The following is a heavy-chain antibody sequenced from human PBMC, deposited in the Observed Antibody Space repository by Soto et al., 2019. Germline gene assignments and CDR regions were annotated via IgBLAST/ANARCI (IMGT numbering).Heavy chain of an antibody. CDR2: ISGSGGRS. J-gene: IGHJ4*02. CDR3: AKAYFISSRDQPYYFDY. Sequence: EVQLLDSGGGLVQPGGSLRLSCAASGFTFSNYAMTWVRQGPGKGLEWVSGISGSGGRSYYADSVKGRFTISRDNSKSTLDLQMTRLRAKYTSVYYYAKAYFISSRDQPYYFDYWGQGTLVTVSS. D-gene: IGHD6-6*01. V-gene: IGHV3-23*01. CDR1: GFTFSNYA.